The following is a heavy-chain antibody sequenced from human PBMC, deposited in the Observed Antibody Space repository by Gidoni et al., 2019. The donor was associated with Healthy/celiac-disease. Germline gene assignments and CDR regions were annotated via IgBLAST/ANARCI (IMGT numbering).Heavy chain of an antibody. CDR2: IIPIFGTA. V-gene: IGHV1-69*01. CDR1: GGTFSSYA. J-gene: IGHJ4*02. Sequence: QVQLVQSGAEVKKPGSSVKVSCKASGGTFSSYAISWVRQAPGQGLEWMGGIIPIFGTANYAQKCQGRVTITADESTSTAYMELSSLRSEDTAVYYCASRRYCSGGSCYTFDYWGQGTLVTVSS. CDR3: ASRRYCSGGSCYTFDY. D-gene: IGHD2-15*01.